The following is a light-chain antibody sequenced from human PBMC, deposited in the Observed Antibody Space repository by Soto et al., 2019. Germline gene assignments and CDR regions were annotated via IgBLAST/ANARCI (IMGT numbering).Light chain of an antibody. CDR3: QQYDNYPLT. CDR2: KAS. Sequence: DIQMHKSPSTLSGSVGDSVTITCRASQTISSWLAWYQQKPGKAPKLLIYKASTLKSGVPSRFSGSGSGTEFTLTISSLQPDEFATYYCQQYDNYPLTVGGGTKVDIK. J-gene: IGKJ4*01. CDR1: QTISSW. V-gene: IGKV1-5*03.